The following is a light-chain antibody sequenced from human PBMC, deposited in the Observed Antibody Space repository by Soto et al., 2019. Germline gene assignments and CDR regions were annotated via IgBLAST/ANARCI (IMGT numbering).Light chain of an antibody. Sequence: IVLTQSPGTLSLSPGERATLSCRASQTVSSSYLACYQQKPGQAPRLLIYGASTRATGIPGRFSGSASVTDFTLTISRLEPEDFAVYYCQQYGPSPMYTFGQGTNLEIK. CDR3: QQYGPSPMYT. V-gene: IGKV3-20*01. J-gene: IGKJ2*01. CDR1: QTVSSSY. CDR2: GAS.